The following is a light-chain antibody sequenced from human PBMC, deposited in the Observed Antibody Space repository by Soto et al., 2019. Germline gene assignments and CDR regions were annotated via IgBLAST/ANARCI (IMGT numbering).Light chain of an antibody. CDR3: QQYAGPPTT. CDR2: DAS. J-gene: IGKJ5*01. Sequence: AIQLTQSPSSLSPSVGDRVTITCRASQGISSALAWYQQKPGKAHKXLIYDASSLESGVPSRFSGSRSGTACTLTLSRLETEDVSVYFGQQYAGPPTTFGQGTRLETK. CDR1: QGISSA. V-gene: IGKV1-13*02.